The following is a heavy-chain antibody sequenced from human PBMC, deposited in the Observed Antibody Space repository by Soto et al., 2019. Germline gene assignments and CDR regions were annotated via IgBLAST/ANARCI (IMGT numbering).Heavy chain of an antibody. D-gene: IGHD2-15*01. CDR3: ARLQNIVVVVAATD. CDR2: IYYSGST. CDR1: GGSISSSSYY. V-gene: IGHV4-39*01. Sequence: QLQLQESGPGLVKPSETLSLTCTVSGGSISSSSYYWGWIRQPPGKGLEWIGSIYYSGSTYYNPSLKSRVTRSVDTSKNQFSLKLSSVTAADTAVYYCARLQNIVVVVAATDWGQGTLVTVSS. J-gene: IGHJ4*02.